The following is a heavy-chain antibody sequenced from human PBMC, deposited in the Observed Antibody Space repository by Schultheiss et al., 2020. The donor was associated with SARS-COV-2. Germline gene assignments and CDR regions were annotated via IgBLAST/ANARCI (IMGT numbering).Heavy chain of an antibody. V-gene: IGHV3-7*01. CDR3: ARGADDLYY. D-gene: IGHD3-3*01. J-gene: IGHJ4*02. CDR2: IKQDGSVE. Sequence: GGSLRLSCAASGFTFRNYWMSWVRQAPGKGLQWVANIKQDGSVEHYVDSVRGRFIISRDNSKNTLYLQLNSLRAEDTAVYYCARGADDLYYWGQGTLVTVSS. CDR1: GFTFRNYW.